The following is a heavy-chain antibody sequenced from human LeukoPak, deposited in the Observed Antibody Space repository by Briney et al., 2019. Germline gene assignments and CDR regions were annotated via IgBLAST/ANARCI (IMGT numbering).Heavy chain of an antibody. Sequence: SVKVSCKASGSTFTSSGISWVRQAPGHGLKWMGWISSYTGYSKYAQNLQGRVTMTADTSTSTAYMELSSLRSDDTAMYYCAKNSSGGYSDYWGQGTLVTVSS. D-gene: IGHD6-19*01. CDR3: AKNSSGGYSDY. V-gene: IGHV1-18*01. J-gene: IGHJ4*02. CDR2: ISSYTGYS. CDR1: GSTFTSSG.